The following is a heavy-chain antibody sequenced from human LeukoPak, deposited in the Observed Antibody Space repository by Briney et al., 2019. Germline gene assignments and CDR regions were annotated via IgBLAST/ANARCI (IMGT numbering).Heavy chain of an antibody. CDR3: ASTIVGATSAAFDI. J-gene: IGHJ3*02. CDR1: GGSISSGDYY. D-gene: IGHD1-26*01. V-gene: IGHV4-30-4*08. CDR2: IYYSGST. Sequence: PSQTLSLTCTVSGGSISSGDYYWSWIRQPPGKGLEWIGYIYYSGSTYYSPSLKSRVTISVDTSKNQFSLKLSSVTAADTAVYYCASTIVGATSAAFDIWGQGTMVTVSS.